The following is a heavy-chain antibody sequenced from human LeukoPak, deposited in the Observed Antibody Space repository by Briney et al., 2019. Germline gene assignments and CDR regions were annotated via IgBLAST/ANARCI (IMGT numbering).Heavy chain of an antibody. D-gene: IGHD6-6*01. CDR3: ARDEYSSSPDFDY. CDR1: GDTFTGYY. V-gene: IGHV1-2*02. CDR2: INPNSGGT. Sequence: ASVKVSCKASGDTFTGYYMHWIRQAPGQGLESRGWINPNSGGTNYAQKFQGRVTMTRDTSISTAYMELSRLRSDDTAVYYCARDEYSSSPDFDYWGQGTLVTVSS. J-gene: IGHJ4*02.